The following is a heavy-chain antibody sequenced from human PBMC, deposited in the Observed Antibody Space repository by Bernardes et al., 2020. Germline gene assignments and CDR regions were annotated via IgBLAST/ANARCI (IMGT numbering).Heavy chain of an antibody. Sequence: ASVKVCCKASGYTFTGYYMHWVRQAPGQGLEWMGWINPNSGCTNYAQKFQGRVTMTRDTSISTAYMELSRLRSDDTAVYYCARVERAQRKYSSSWYDLAYWGQGTLVTVSS. J-gene: IGHJ4*02. CDR2: INPNSGCT. D-gene: IGHD6-13*01. V-gene: IGHV1-2*02. CDR3: ARVERAQRKYSSSWYDLAY. CDR1: GYTFTGYY.